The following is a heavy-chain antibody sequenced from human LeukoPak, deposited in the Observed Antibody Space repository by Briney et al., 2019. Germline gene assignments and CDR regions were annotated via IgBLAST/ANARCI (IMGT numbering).Heavy chain of an antibody. J-gene: IGHJ4*02. CDR1: GLTFSSYT. CDR3: AKNPNYYYDSIGYFPY. V-gene: IGHV3-23*01. Sequence: GGSLRLSCAASGLTFSSYTMSSVRQAPGKGLEWVAVISGSGGSTYYADSVKGRFTISRDSSKNTLYLQMNSLRAEDTAVYYCAKNPNYYYDSIGYFPYWGQGTLVTVSS. D-gene: IGHD3-22*01. CDR2: ISGSGGST.